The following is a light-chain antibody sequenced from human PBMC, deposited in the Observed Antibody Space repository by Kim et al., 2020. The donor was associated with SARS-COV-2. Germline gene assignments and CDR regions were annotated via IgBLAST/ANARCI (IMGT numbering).Light chain of an antibody. J-gene: IGLJ2*01. CDR2: YVT. Sequence: QSALTQPASVSGSPGQSITISCTGTSSDVGGYLYVSWYQQHPGKAPRLIIYYVTKRPSGISNRFSGSKSGNTASLTISGLQAEDEADYYCSSYTSSGTLVFGGGTQLTVL. CDR1: SSDVGGYLY. CDR3: SSYTSSGTLV. V-gene: IGLV2-14*01.